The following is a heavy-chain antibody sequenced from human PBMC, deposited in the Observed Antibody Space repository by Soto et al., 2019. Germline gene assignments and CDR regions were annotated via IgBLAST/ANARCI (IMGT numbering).Heavy chain of an antibody. J-gene: IGHJ4*02. CDR3: AREEYGGSPYYDSSGYFLGLDY. Sequence: GASVKVSCKASGYTFTSYYMHWVRQAPGQGLEWMGIINPSGGSTSYAQKFQGRVTMTRDTSTSTVYMELSSLRSEDTAVYYCAREEYGGSPYYDSSGYFLGLDYWGQGTLVTVSS. D-gene: IGHD3-22*01. CDR2: INPSGGST. CDR1: GYTFTSYY. V-gene: IGHV1-46*01.